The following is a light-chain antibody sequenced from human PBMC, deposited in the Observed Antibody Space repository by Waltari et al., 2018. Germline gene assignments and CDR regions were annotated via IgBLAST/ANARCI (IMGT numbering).Light chain of an antibody. CDR3: QSYESDNHWV. J-gene: IGLJ3*02. V-gene: IGLV6-57*03. CDR2: END. CDR1: SGLLCFNP. Sequence: FMLPQPHSVSESPGKTVTISCPRNSGLLCFNPRQWLQQRPASAPTTLIFENDQRPSGVPDRFSGSVDGSSNTASLTISGLKTEDEAVYYCQSYESDNHWVFGGGTTLTVL.